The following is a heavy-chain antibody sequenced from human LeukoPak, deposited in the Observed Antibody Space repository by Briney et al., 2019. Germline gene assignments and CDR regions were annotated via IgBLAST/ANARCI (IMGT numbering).Heavy chain of an antibody. Sequence: SETLSLTCTVSGGSISSYYWSWIRQPPGKGLEWIGEIYHSGSTNYNPSLKSRVTISVDKSKNQFSLKLSSVTAADTAVYYCARDGDYYDSRSPLDYWGQGTLVTVSS. D-gene: IGHD3-22*01. CDR3: ARDGDYYDSRSPLDY. J-gene: IGHJ4*02. CDR2: IYHSGST. V-gene: IGHV4-59*12. CDR1: GGSISSYY.